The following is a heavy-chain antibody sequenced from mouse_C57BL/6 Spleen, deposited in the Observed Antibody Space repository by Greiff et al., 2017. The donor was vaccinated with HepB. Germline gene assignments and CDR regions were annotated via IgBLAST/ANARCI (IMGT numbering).Heavy chain of an antibody. V-gene: IGHV1-82*01. D-gene: IGHD1-1*01. Sequence: VQLQQSGPELVKPGASVKISCKASGYAFSSSWMNWVKQRPGKGLEWIGRIYPGDGDTNYNGKFKGKATLTADKSSSTAYMQLSSLTSEDSAVYFCARARIYYYGSSPYFDVWGTGTTVTVSS. CDR1: GYAFSSSW. J-gene: IGHJ1*03. CDR3: ARARIYYYGSSPYFDV. CDR2: IYPGDGDT.